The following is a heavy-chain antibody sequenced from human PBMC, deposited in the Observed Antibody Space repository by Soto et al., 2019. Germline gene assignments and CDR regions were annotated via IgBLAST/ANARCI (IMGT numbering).Heavy chain of an antibody. CDR1: GYTFTSFG. CDR2: ISAYNGNT. V-gene: IGHV1-18*01. D-gene: IGHD2-2*01. Sequence: QVPLVQSGAEVKKPGASVKVSCKASGYTFTSFGISWVRQAPRQGLEWLGWISAYNGNTKYAQKIEGRVTITTDTSTSTAFMELRSLRSDDTAVYYCARDPLTRYCSGPSCYLGYAFDIWGQGTMVTVS. CDR3: ARDPLTRYCSGPSCYLGYAFDI. J-gene: IGHJ3*02.